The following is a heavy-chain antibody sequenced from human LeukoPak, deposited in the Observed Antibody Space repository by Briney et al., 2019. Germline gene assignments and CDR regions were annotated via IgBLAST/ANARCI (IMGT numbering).Heavy chain of an antibody. Sequence: ASVKVSCKASGYTFTSYYMHWVRQALGQGLEWMGIINPSGGSTSYAQKFQGRVTMTRDTSTSTVYMELSSLRSEDTAVYYCARSRVGFGELLWDPFDYWGQGTPVTVSS. CDR1: GYTFTSYY. J-gene: IGHJ4*02. CDR2: INPSGGST. CDR3: ARSRVGFGELLWDPFDY. V-gene: IGHV1-46*01. D-gene: IGHD3-10*01.